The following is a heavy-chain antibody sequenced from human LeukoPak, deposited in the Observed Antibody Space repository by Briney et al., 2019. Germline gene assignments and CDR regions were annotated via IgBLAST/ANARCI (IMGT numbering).Heavy chain of an antibody. Sequence: PSETLSLTCAVSGYSISSGYYWGWIRQPPGKGLEWIGSIYHSGSTYYNPSLKSRVTISVDTSKNQFSLKLSSVTAADTAVYYCARLAGGYYYMDVWGQGTLVTVSS. D-gene: IGHD3-10*01. CDR3: ARLAGGYYYMDV. CDR2: IYHSGST. CDR1: GYSISSGYY. J-gene: IGHJ6*03. V-gene: IGHV4-38-2*01.